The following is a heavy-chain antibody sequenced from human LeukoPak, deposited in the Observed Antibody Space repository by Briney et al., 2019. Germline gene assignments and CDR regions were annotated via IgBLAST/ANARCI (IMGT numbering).Heavy chain of an antibody. D-gene: IGHD2-15*01. V-gene: IGHV4-59*01. CDR2: IYYSGTA. Sequence: SETLSLTCTVSGGSISSYYWSWIRQPPGKGLEWIGYIYYSGTANYNPSLKSRVTISVDTSKNQFSLRLSSVTAADTAVYYCARGPGWYYFDYWGQGNLVTVSS. CDR3: ARGPGWYYFDY. CDR1: GGSISSYY. J-gene: IGHJ4*02.